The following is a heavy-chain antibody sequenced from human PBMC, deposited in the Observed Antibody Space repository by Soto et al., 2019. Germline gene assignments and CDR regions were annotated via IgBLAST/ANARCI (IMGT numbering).Heavy chain of an antibody. J-gene: IGHJ3*02. Sequence: EACPTLVNPTQTLTLTCTFSGFSLSTSGMCVSWIRQPPGKALEWLALIDWDDDKYYNTSLKTRLTISTATSKNQVVLTMTNMDPVDTATYYCARVWRTTVVTPGLDALDIWGQGTMVNGS. CDR2: IDWDDDK. D-gene: IGHD4-17*01. CDR1: GFSLSTSGMC. CDR3: ARVWRTTVVTPGLDALDI. V-gene: IGHV2-70*01.